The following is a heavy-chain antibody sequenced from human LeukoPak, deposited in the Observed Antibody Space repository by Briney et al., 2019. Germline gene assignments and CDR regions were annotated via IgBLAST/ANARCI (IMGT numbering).Heavy chain of an antibody. CDR1: GGSINDYY. V-gene: IGHV4-59*01. CDR2: IYYTGST. D-gene: IGHD3-22*01. Sequence: SETLSLTCTVSGGSINDYYWSWIRQPPGKGLEWIGYIYYTGSTNYNPSLKSRVSILVDTSKNQFSLKLSSVTAADTAVYYCARGVMDSSGYYYYYYYYYMDVWGKGTTVTISS. CDR3: ARGVMDSSGYYYYYYYYYMDV. J-gene: IGHJ6*03.